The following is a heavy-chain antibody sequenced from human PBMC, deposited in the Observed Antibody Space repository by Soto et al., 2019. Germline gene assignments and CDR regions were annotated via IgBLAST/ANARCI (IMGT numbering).Heavy chain of an antibody. V-gene: IGHV4-59*01. J-gene: IGHJ5*02. CDR1: GDSISTYN. D-gene: IGHD5-12*01. Sequence: QGQLQESGPGLVKPSETLSLTCTVSGDSISTYNWGWIRQPPGKGLECIGCIYYSGVTNYNPSLKSRVTISVDTPKNQLPLKLNSVTAADTAVYYCARVAADIASWLDPWGQGTLVTVSS. CDR3: ARVAADIASWLDP. CDR2: IYYSGVT.